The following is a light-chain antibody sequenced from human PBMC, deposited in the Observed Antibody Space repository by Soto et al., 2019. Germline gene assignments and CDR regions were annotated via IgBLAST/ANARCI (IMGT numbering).Light chain of an antibody. CDR1: QSVNTY. J-gene: IGKJ2*01. CDR3: QQRSNWPPVYT. V-gene: IGKV3-11*01. Sequence: EIVLTQSPATLSLSPGERATLSCRASQSVNTYLAWYQQKPGQAPRLLIYDASKRATGIPARFAGSGSGTDCTLTSSSIESEDFAVYSCQQRSNWPPVYTFGQGTKLEIK. CDR2: DAS.